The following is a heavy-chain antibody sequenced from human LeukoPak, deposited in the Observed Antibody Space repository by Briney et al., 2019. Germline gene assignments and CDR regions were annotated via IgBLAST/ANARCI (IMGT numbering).Heavy chain of an antibody. J-gene: IGHJ4*02. Sequence: GGSLRLSCAASGFAFSSCEMNWVRQAPGKGLEWVSYITISGNSIYYGDSVKGRFSISRENAKNSLYLQMNSLRAEDTAVYYCARAITFGGGFDYWGQGTLVTVSS. CDR2: ITISGNSI. CDR3: ARAITFGGGFDY. CDR1: GFAFSSCE. D-gene: IGHD3-16*01. V-gene: IGHV3-48*03.